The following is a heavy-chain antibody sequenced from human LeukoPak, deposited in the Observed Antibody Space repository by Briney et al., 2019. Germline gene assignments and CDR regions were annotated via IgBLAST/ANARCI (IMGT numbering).Heavy chain of an antibody. J-gene: IGHJ4*02. CDR3: ARGHDILTGTFDY. CDR2: IIPIFGTA. Sequence: ASVKVSCKASGGTFSSYAISWVRQAPGQGLEWMGGIIPIFGTANYAQKFQGGVTITADESTSTAYMELSSLRSEDTAVYYCARGHDILTGTFDYWGQGTLVTVSS. D-gene: IGHD3-9*01. V-gene: IGHV1-69*13. CDR1: GGTFSSYA.